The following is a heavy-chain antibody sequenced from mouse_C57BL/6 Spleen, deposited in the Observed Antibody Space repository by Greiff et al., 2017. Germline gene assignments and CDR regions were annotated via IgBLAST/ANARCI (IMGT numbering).Heavy chain of an antibody. CDR1: GYTFTSYW. J-gene: IGHJ2*01. D-gene: IGHD3-2*02. CDR2: IDPSDGYT. CDR3: AKTAQATHYFDY. V-gene: IGHV1-69*01. Sequence: QVQLQQPGAELVMPGASVKLSCKASGYTFTSYWMHWVKQRPGQGLEWIGEIDPSDGYTNYNQKFKGKSTLTVDKSSSTAYMQLSSLTSEDSAVYYCAKTAQATHYFDYWGQGTTLTVSS.